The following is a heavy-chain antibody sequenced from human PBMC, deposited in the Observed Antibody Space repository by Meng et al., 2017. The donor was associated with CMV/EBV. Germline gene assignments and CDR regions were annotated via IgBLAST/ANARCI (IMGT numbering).Heavy chain of an antibody. CDR1: GYTFTSYG. V-gene: IGHV1-8*02. J-gene: IGHJ5*02. Sequence: ASVKVSCKASGYTFTSYGINWVRQATGQGLEWMGWMNPNSGNTGYAQKFQGRVTMTRNTSISTAYMELSSLRSEDTAVYYCARGRLLKNWFDPWGQGTLVTVSS. CDR2: MNPNSGNT. CDR3: ARGRLLKNWFDP.